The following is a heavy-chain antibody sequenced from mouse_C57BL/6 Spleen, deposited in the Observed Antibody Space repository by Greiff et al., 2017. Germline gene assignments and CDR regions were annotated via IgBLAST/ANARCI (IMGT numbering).Heavy chain of an antibody. D-gene: IGHD1-1*01. CDR3: TGTTVVATVNWYFDV. Sequence: VQLQQSGTVLARPGASVKMSCKTSGYTFTSYWMHWVNQRPGQGLEWIGAFYPGNSDTSYNQKFKGKAKLTAVTSASTAYMALSSLTNEDSAVYYCTGTTVVATVNWYFDVWGTGTTVTVSS. V-gene: IGHV1-5*01. CDR1: GYTFTSYW. J-gene: IGHJ1*03. CDR2: FYPGNSDT.